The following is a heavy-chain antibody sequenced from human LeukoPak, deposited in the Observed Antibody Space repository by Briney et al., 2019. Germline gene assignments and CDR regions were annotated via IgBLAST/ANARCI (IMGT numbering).Heavy chain of an antibody. Sequence: ASVKVSCKASGYTFTSYGISWVRQAPGQGLEWMGWISGYNGNTNYAQKLQGRVTLTTDTPTSTVYMELRSLRSDDTAVYYCARVVVGAGMKWFDPWGQGTLVTVSS. CDR1: GYTFTSYG. J-gene: IGHJ5*02. CDR3: ARVVVGAGMKWFDP. D-gene: IGHD2-15*01. V-gene: IGHV1-18*01. CDR2: ISGYNGNT.